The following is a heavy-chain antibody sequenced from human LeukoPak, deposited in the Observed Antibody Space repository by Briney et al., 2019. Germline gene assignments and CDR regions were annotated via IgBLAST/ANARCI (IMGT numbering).Heavy chain of an antibody. Sequence: SQTLSLTCTVSGGSISSGDYYWSWIRQPPGKGLEWIGCIYSSGSTYYNPSLKSRVTISVDTSKNQLSLKLSSVTAADTAVYYCAREAHWQQGFDYWGQGTLVTVSS. CDR2: IYSSGST. CDR1: GGSISSGDYY. V-gene: IGHV4-30-4*08. CDR3: AREAHWQQGFDY. D-gene: IGHD6-13*01. J-gene: IGHJ4*02.